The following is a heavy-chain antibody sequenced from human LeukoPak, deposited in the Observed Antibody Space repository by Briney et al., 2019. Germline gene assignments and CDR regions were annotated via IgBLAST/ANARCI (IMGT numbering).Heavy chain of an antibody. J-gene: IGHJ5*02. D-gene: IGHD6-13*01. CDR3: ARARDSSRDNNRWYWFDP. V-gene: IGHV3-11*03. CDR2: ISGSTTYT. CDR1: GFTFSDYY. Sequence: GGSLRLSCAASGFTFSDYYMSWIRQAPGKGLEWVSYISGSTTYTNYADSVKGRFTISRDNAKNSLYLQMNSLRAEDTAVYYCARARDSSRDNNRWYWFDPWGQGTQVTVSS.